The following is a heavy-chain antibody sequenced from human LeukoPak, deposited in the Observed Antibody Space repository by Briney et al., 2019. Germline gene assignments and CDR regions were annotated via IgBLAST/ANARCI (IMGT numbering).Heavy chain of an antibody. CDR3: TRGGYYDSSGEYYFDF. Sequence: GGSLRLSCTAPGYSFGDYAMSWGREAPGKGLEWVGLIRSKPYGGSEEYAASVKGRFNISRDDSKSIAYLQMNSLKTEDTAIYYCTRGGYYDSSGEYYFDFWGQGTLVTVSS. D-gene: IGHD3-22*01. CDR2: IRSKPYGGSE. CDR1: GYSFGDYA. V-gene: IGHV3-49*04. J-gene: IGHJ4*02.